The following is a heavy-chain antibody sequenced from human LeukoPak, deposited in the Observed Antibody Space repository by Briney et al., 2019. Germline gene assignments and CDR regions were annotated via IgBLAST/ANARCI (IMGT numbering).Heavy chain of an antibody. CDR1: GRSFGGYY. D-gene: IGHD3-3*02. Sequence: KTSDALSLTCGLYGRSFGGYYWSWIRQSRAKGLEWIGEINHSGRTNYNPSLKSRVTISVDTSKNHFFLNLSSVTAADTAVYYCARGSNSILIWGQGTMVTVSS. V-gene: IGHV4-34*01. J-gene: IGHJ3*02. CDR2: INHSGRT. CDR3: ARGSNSILI.